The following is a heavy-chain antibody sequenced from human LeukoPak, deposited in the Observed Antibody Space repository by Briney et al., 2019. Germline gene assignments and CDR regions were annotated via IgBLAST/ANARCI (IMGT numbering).Heavy chain of an antibody. D-gene: IGHD3-22*01. CDR2: IYPGDSDT. CDR3: ARRCYYDSSGYTRPYYFDY. Sequence: GESLKISCKGSGYSFTSYWIGWVRQMPGKGLGWMGIIYPGDSDTRYSPSFQGQVTISADKSISTAYLQWSSLKASDTAMYYCARRCYYDSSGYTRPYYFDYWGQGTLVTVSS. V-gene: IGHV5-51*01. CDR1: GYSFTSYW. J-gene: IGHJ4*02.